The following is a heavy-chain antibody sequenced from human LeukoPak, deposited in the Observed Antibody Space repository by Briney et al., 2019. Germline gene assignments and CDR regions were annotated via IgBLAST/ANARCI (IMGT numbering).Heavy chain of an antibody. V-gene: IGHV3-74*01. CDR3: AELGITMIGGV. CDR2: INSDGSST. D-gene: IGHD3-10*02. J-gene: IGHJ6*04. Sequence: PGGSLRLSCAASGFTFISYSMNWVRQAPGKGLEWVSRINSDGSSTSYADSVKGRFTISRDNAKNSLYLQMNSLRAEDTAVYYCAELGITMIGGVWGKGTTVTISS. CDR1: GFTFISYS.